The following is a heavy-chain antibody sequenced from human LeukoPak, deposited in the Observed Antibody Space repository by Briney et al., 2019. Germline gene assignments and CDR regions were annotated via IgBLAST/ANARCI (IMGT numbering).Heavy chain of an antibody. CDR2: IRSKANSYAT. V-gene: IGHV3-73*01. CDR1: GFTFSGSA. J-gene: IGHJ4*02. D-gene: IGHD3-16*01. CDR3: TSRLLGDFDY. Sequence: GGSLRLSCAASGFTFSGSAMHWVRQASGKGLEWVGRIRSKANSYATTYAASVKGRFTISRDDSKNTAFLQMNSLKTEDTAVYYCTSRLLGDFDYWGQGTLVTVSS.